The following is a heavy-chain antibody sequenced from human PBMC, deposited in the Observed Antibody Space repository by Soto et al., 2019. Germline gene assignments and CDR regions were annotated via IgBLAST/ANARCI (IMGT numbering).Heavy chain of an antibody. CDR2: IYYSGST. J-gene: IGHJ5*02. CDR3: ARHYSSGSRNWFDP. V-gene: IGHV4-39*01. D-gene: IGHD6-19*01. Sequence: SETLSLTCSVSGGSINSSSYFWGWVRQPPGKGLEWIGSIYYSGSTYYNPSLRSRVTISVDTSTNQFSLKLSSVTAADTAVFYCARHYSSGSRNWFDPWGQGTLVTVSS. CDR1: GGSINSSSYF.